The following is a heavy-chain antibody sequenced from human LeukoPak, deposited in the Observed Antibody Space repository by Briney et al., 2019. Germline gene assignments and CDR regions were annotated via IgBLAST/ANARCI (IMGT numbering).Heavy chain of an antibody. CDR2: ISGGSGST. Sequence: GGSLRLSCAASGFTFSSYAMSWVRQAPGKGLAWVSTISGGSGSTYCADSVKGRFTISRDNSKNTLYLQMNSLRDEDTAVYYCARDYDTSGSYFDFFDYWGQGTLVTVSS. CDR1: GFTFSSYA. V-gene: IGHV3-23*01. D-gene: IGHD3-22*01. CDR3: ARDYDTSGSYFDFFDY. J-gene: IGHJ4*02.